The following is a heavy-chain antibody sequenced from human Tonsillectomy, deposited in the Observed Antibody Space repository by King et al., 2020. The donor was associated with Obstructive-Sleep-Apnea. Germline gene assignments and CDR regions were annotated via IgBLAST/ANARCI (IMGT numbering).Heavy chain of an antibody. D-gene: IGHD1-26*01. V-gene: IGHV4-34*01. CDR1: GGSFSDYY. J-gene: IGHJ4*02. CDR2: INHSGST. CDR3: ARVLGAAGPDYYFDY. Sequence: VQLQQWGAGLLKPSETLSLTCAVYGGSFSDYYWSWIRQPPGKGLEWIGEINHSGSTNYNSSLKSRGTFSVYTSRNQFSLKLHSVTAADSAVYYCARVLGAAGPDYYFDYWGQGTLVTVSS.